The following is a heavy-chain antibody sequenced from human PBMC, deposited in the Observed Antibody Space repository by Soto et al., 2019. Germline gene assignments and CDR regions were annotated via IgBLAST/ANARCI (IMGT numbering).Heavy chain of an antibody. CDR1: GDSINSRSYY. CDR3: AKQRTPVVTQAYFDV. CDR2: IYYSGRT. D-gene: IGHD2-21*02. J-gene: IGHJ4*02. V-gene: IGHV4-39*01. Sequence: SETLSLTCTVTGDSINSRSYYWGRLRQPPGKGLEWIWSIYYSGRTYNTPSMRSRVSMSIDTTKDQFSLKRKAVTAADTALYCWAKQRTPVVTQAYFDVWGPGSLVTVSS.